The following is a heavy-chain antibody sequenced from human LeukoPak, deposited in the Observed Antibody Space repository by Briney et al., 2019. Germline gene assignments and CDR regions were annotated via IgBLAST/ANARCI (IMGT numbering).Heavy chain of an antibody. J-gene: IGHJ6*02. V-gene: IGHV3-30-3*01. CDR3: ARDRRITMVWGPESYYGMDV. CDR2: ISYDGSNK. Sequence: GGSLRLSCAASGFTFSSYAMHWVRQAPGKGLEWVAVISYDGSNKYYADSVKGRFTISRDNSKNTLYLQMNSLRAEDTAVYYCARDRRITMVWGPESYYGMDVWGQGTTVTVSS. D-gene: IGHD3-10*01. CDR1: GFTFSSYA.